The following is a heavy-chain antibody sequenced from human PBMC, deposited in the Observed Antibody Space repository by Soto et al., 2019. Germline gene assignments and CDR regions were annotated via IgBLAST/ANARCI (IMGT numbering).Heavy chain of an antibody. CDR1: GYTFPNYG. CDR2: INSYNGKT. CDR3: ARGSSPGDFDS. J-gene: IGHJ4*02. Sequence: QVHLVQSGAEVKKPGASVKVSCKTSGYTFPNYGINWVRQAPGQGLEWMGWINSYNGKTNYAQRLQGRVTMTTDTSTTTAYMELRSLRSDDTAVYYCARGSSPGDFDSWGQGTRVTVS. D-gene: IGHD6-13*01. V-gene: IGHV1-18*01.